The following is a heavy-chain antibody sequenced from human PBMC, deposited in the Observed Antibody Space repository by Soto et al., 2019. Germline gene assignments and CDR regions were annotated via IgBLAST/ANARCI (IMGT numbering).Heavy chain of an antibody. CDR2: ISSSGGRT. J-gene: IGHJ4*02. Sequence: GGSLRLSCVASGFTFSNSAMSWVRHVPGKGLEWAAGISSSGGRTNYADSVKGRFTISRDNSKDTLYLQMNSLRAEDTALYYCAKVQEFCGFNCYIVDSWGQGVLVTVSS. D-gene: IGHD2-21*02. CDR3: AKVQEFCGFNCYIVDS. V-gene: IGHV3-23*01. CDR1: GFTFSNSA.